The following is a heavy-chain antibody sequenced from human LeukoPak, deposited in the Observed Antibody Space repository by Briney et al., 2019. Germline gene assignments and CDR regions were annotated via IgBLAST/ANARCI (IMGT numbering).Heavy chain of an antibody. J-gene: IGHJ5*02. CDR2: IYYSGST. CDR1: GGSISSYY. V-gene: IGHV4-59*01. CDR3: ARDRHGSGSAHSFDP. Sequence: PSETLSLTCTVSGGSISSYYWSWIRQPPGKGLEWIGYIYYSGSTNYNPSLKSRVTISVDTSKNLFSLKLSSVTAADTAVYYCARDRHGSGSAHSFDPWGQGTLVTVSS. D-gene: IGHD3-10*01.